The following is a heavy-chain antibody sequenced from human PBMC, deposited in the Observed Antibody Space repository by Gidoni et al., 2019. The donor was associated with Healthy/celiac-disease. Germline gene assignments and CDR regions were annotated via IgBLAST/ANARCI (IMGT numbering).Heavy chain of an antibody. CDR2: IWYDGSNK. CDR1: GCTLSGYG. CDR3: ARDLGDFLGMDV. D-gene: IGHD3-10*01. Sequence: QVQLVESGGGVVQPGRSLRLSCAASGCTLSGYGMHWVRQGPGKGLAWVAVIWYDGSNKYYADSVKGRFTISINNSKNTLYRQMNSLRAEDTAVYYCARDLGDFLGMDVWGQGTTVTVSS. V-gene: IGHV3-33*01. J-gene: IGHJ6*02.